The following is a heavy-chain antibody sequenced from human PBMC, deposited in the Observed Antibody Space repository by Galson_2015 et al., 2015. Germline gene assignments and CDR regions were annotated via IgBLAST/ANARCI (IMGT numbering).Heavy chain of an antibody. D-gene: IGHD2-2*01. J-gene: IGHJ5*02. CDR1: GYTFTIYG. CDR3: TRDQGAYTSPSFRWFDP. V-gene: IGHV1-18*01. Sequence: SVKVSCKASGYTFTIYGITWVRQAPGQGLEWMGWISPSNGNTNYAQKSQGRLTMTTDTSTTTAYMELNSLRSDDTAVYYCTRDQGAYTSPSFRWFDPWGQGAPVTVSS. CDR2: ISPSNGNT.